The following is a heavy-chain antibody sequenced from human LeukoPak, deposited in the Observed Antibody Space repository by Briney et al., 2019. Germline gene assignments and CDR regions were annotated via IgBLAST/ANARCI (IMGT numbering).Heavy chain of an antibody. Sequence: ASVKVSCKASGYTFTSYYINWVRQAPGQGLECMGWMTPNSGNTCSAQRFQGRVTMTRNTSISTAYMELSSLRSEDTAVYYSSRVTSLLRVTDHLWSGYYTCCVDNWGQVPLVTVSS. D-gene: IGHD3-3*02. CDR2: MTPNSGNT. J-gene: IGHJ4*02. V-gene: IGHV1-8*01. CDR1: GYTFTSYY. CDR3: SRVTSLLRVTDHLWSGYYTCCVDN.